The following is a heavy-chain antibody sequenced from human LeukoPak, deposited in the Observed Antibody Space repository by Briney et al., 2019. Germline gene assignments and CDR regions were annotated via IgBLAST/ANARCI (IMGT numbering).Heavy chain of an antibody. V-gene: IGHV4-38-2*02. CDR1: GYSISSGYY. Sequence: PSETLSLTCTVSGYSISSGYYWGWIRQPPGKGLEWIGSIYHSGSTYYNPSLKSRVTISVDTSKNQLSLKLSSVTAADTAVYYCARVPGRRYYYYMDVWGKGTTVTISS. J-gene: IGHJ6*03. D-gene: IGHD3-10*01. CDR2: IYHSGST. CDR3: ARVPGRRYYYYMDV.